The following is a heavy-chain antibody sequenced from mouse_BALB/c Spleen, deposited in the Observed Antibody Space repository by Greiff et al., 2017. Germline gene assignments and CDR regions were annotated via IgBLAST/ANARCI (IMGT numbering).Heavy chain of an antibody. Sequence: VQLQQPGAELVRPGASVKLSCKASGYTFTSYWINWVKQRPGQGLEWIGNIYPSDSYTNYNQKFKDKATLTVDKSSSTAYMQLSSPTSEDSAVYYCTRNYDYLYYAMDDWGQGTSVTVSS. CDR3: TRNYDYLYYAMDD. CDR1: GYTFTSYW. J-gene: IGHJ4*01. V-gene: IGHV1-69*02. D-gene: IGHD2-4*01. CDR2: IYPSDSYT.